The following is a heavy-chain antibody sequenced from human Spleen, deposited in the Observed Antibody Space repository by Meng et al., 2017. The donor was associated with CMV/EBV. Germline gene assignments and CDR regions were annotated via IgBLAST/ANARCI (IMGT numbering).Heavy chain of an antibody. V-gene: IGHV3-23*03. CDR2: IYLSRSSS. J-gene: IGHJ4*02. D-gene: IGHD6-13*01. CDR3: AKAMVNYSSKSGFDY. Sequence: GESLKISCAASEFPFSNYAMAWVRQAPGKGLEWVSVIYLSRSSSFYADSVKGRFTISRDNSENMLYLQMNSLRAEDTAIYYCAKAMVNYSSKSGFDYWGQGTQVTVSS. CDR1: EFPFSNYA.